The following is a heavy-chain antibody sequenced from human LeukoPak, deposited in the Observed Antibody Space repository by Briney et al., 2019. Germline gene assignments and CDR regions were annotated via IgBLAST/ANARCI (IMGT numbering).Heavy chain of an antibody. D-gene: IGHD1-26*01. CDR1: GYRFNSYY. Sequence: GASVKVSCNASGYRFNSYYMHWVRQAPGQGLEWMGIIDPSGGSTSYAQKFQGRVTMTRDTSTSTVYMELSSLISEDTAVYYCATEGVGSTSSSSPDYWGQGTLVTVSS. CDR3: ATEGVGSTSSSSPDY. CDR2: IDPSGGST. J-gene: IGHJ4*02. V-gene: IGHV1-46*02.